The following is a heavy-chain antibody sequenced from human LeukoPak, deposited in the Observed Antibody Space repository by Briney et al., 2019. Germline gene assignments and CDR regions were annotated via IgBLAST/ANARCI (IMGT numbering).Heavy chain of an antibody. CDR1: GYTFTGYY. CDR3: ARDVAGRRPGEIQH. Sequence: ASVKVSCKASGYTFTGYYMHWVRQAPGQGLEWMGWINPNSGGTNYAQKFQGRVTMTRDTSISTAYMELSRLRSDDTAVYYCARDVAGRRPGEIQHWGQGTLVTISS. CDR2: INPNSGGT. V-gene: IGHV1-2*02. J-gene: IGHJ1*01. D-gene: IGHD6-19*01.